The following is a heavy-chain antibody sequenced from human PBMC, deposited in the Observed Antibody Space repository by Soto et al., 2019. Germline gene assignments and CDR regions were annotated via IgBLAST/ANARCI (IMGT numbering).Heavy chain of an antibody. D-gene: IGHD6-13*01. V-gene: IGHV5-51*01. Sequence: PGESLKISWKGSGYSFTSYWIGRVLQMPGKGLEWMGIIYPGDSDTRYSPSFQGQVTISADKSISTAYLQWSSLKASDTAMYYCASTSIAAAGKDYNWFDPWGQGTLVTVSS. CDR1: GYSFTSYW. CDR2: IYPGDSDT. CDR3: ASTSIAAAGKDYNWFDP. J-gene: IGHJ5*02.